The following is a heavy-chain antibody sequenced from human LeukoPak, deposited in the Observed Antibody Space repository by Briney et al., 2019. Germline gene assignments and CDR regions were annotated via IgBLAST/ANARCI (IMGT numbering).Heavy chain of an antibody. CDR1: GFTFSDYA. J-gene: IGHJ4*02. CDR2: ISHDGSNK. D-gene: IGHD6-6*01. Sequence: GGSLRLSRAASGFTFSDYAIHWVRQAPGKGLEWVAVISHDGSNKYYADSVKGRFTISRDNSKNTLYLQMNSLRAEDTAVYYCAIHSSSPPGGYWGQGTLVTVSS. CDR3: AIHSSSPPGGY. V-gene: IGHV3-30-3*01.